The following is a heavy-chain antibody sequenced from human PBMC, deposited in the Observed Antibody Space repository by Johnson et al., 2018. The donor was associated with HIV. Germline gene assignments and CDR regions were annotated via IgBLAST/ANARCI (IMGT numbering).Heavy chain of an antibody. Sequence: VQLVESGGGLVQPGGSLRLSCAASGFTFSSYAMSWVRQAPGNGLEWVSAISGSGGSTGYADSVKGRFTISRDNAKNSLYLQMNSLRAEDTALYYCARDPPPRSSGSDAFDIWGQGTMVTVSS. CDR3: ARDPPPRSSGSDAFDI. J-gene: IGHJ3*02. CDR1: GFTFSSYA. V-gene: IGHV3-23*04. D-gene: IGHD6-19*01. CDR2: ISGSGGST.